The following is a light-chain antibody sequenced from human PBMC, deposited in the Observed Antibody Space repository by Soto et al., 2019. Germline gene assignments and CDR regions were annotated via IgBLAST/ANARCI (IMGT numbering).Light chain of an antibody. Sequence: QSVLTQPPSVSGAPGQRVTISCTGSSSNIGAGYDVSWYQQLQGTAPKFLIYGNTDRPSGVPDRFSGSKSGTSASLAITGLQAEDEADYYCQSYDSSLSGYVFGTGTKVTVL. CDR3: QSYDSSLSGYV. CDR1: SSNIGAGYD. CDR2: GNT. J-gene: IGLJ1*01. V-gene: IGLV1-40*01.